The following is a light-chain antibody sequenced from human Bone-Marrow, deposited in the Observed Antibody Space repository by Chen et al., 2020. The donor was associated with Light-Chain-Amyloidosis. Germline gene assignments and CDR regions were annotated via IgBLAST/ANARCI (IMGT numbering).Light chain of an antibody. Sequence: QSVLTQPPSVSAAPGQKVTISCSGSSSNIGNDYVSWYQQLPGTAPKLLIHDNNKRPSGIPDRFSGSKSGTSATLGITGLQTGDEADYYCGTWDSGLSAVVFGGGTKLTVL. CDR2: DNN. CDR1: SSNIGNDY. J-gene: IGLJ2*01. CDR3: GTWDSGLSAVV. V-gene: IGLV1-51*01.